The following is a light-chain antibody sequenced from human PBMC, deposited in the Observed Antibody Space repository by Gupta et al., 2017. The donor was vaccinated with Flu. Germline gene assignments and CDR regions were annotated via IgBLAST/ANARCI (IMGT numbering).Light chain of an antibody. Sequence: SDICAYNYVSWYPRHPGKAPKLLIYGVSSRPSGISNRFSGSKSDNTASLTISGVQPEDEADYFCSSSSGSTTPWVFGGGTKLTVL. CDR2: GVS. CDR1: SDICAYNY. V-gene: IGLV2-14*01. CDR3: SSSSGSTTPWV. J-gene: IGLJ3*02.